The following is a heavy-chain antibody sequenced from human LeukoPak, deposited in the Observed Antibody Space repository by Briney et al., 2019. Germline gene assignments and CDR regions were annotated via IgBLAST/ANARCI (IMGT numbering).Heavy chain of an antibody. V-gene: IGHV3-21*01. Sequence: GGSLRLSCAASGFTFSSYSMNWVRQAPGEGLEWVSSISSSSSYIYYADSVKGRFTISRDNAKNSLHLQMNSLRAEDTAVYYCARARDYYGSGSRYYFDYWGQGTLVTVSS. D-gene: IGHD3-10*01. CDR1: GFTFSSYS. CDR2: ISSSSSYI. CDR3: ARARDYYGSGSRYYFDY. J-gene: IGHJ4*02.